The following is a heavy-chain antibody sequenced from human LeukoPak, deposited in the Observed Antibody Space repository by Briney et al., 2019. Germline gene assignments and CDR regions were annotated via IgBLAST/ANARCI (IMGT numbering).Heavy chain of an antibody. V-gene: IGHV3-7*01. J-gene: IGHJ4*02. Sequence: PGGSLRLSCAPPGFTFSSYWMSCVRQAPGKRLGRVANIKKDGSATFYVDSVKGRFTISRDNAKNSMYLQMSSLRADDTAVYYCARVGEYGGSSGWFDYWGQGTLVTVSS. CDR1: GFTFSSYW. CDR2: IKKDGSAT. CDR3: ARVGEYGGSSGWFDY. D-gene: IGHD6-19*01.